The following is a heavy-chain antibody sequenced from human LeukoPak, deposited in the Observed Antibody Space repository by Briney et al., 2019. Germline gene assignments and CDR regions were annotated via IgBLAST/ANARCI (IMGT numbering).Heavy chain of an antibody. CDR1: GGPISSSSYY. J-gene: IGHJ3*02. CDR3: ARDRDYDRRHDAFDI. Sequence: SETLSLTCTVSGGPISSSSYYWGWIRQHPGKGLEWIGYIYYSGSTYYSPSLKSRVTISVDTSKNQFSLKLSSVTAADTAVYYCARDRDYDRRHDAFDIWGQGTMVTVSS. V-gene: IGHV4-31*03. CDR2: IYYSGST. D-gene: IGHD3-22*01.